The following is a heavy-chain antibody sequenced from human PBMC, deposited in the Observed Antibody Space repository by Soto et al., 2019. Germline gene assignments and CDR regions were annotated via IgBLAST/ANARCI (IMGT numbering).Heavy chain of an antibody. D-gene: IGHD2-15*01. Sequence: GGSLRLSCAASGFTFDDYAMHWVRQAPGKGLEWVSGISWNSGSIGYADSVKGRFTISRDNAKNSLYLQMNSLRAEDTALYYCAKAYCSGGSCYSVDRYDYWGQGTLVTVSS. CDR2: ISWNSGSI. J-gene: IGHJ4*02. CDR3: AKAYCSGGSCYSVDRYDY. CDR1: GFTFDDYA. V-gene: IGHV3-9*01.